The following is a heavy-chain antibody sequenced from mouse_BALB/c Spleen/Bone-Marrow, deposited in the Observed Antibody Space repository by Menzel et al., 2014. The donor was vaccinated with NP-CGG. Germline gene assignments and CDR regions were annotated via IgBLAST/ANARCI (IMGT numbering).Heavy chain of an antibody. CDR2: IDPANGNT. D-gene: IGHD2-1*01. CDR1: GFNIKDTY. CDR3: AREDYGNSYAMDY. J-gene: IGHJ4*01. V-gene: IGHV14-3*02. Sequence: VQLQQSGAELVKPGASVKLSCTASGFNIKDTYMHWVKQRPEQGLDWIGRIDPANGNTKYDPKFQGKATITAGTSSNAAYLQLSSLTSEDTAVYYCAREDYGNSYAMDYWGQGTSVTVSS.